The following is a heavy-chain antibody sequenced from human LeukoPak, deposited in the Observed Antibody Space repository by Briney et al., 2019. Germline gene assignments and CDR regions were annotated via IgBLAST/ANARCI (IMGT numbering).Heavy chain of an antibody. J-gene: IGHJ6*02. CDR2: ISGSGGST. Sequence: GGSLRLSCAASGFTFSSYAMSWVRQAPGKGLEWVSAISGSGGSTYYADSVKGRFTISRDNSKNTLYLQMNSLRAEDTAVYYCAKNLRGYSGYVYYYGMDVWGQGTTVAVSS. D-gene: IGHD5-12*01. V-gene: IGHV3-23*01. CDR3: AKNLRGYSGYVYYYGMDV. CDR1: GFTFSSYA.